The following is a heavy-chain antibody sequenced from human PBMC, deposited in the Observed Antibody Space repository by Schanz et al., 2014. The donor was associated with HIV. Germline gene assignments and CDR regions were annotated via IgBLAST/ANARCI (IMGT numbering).Heavy chain of an antibody. J-gene: IGHJ4*02. V-gene: IGHV3-23*01. CDR1: GFAFSNYA. Sequence: LESGGGLVQPRGSLRLSCAASGFAFSNYAMTWVRQAPGKGLEWVSSISESGGRTYYADSVNGRFTISRDNSKNTLYLQMTTLRIDDTAVYYCAKPEYDSRGNSQSHFDYWGQGTLVTVSS. D-gene: IGHD3-22*01. CDR2: ISESGGRT. CDR3: AKPEYDSRGNSQSHFDY.